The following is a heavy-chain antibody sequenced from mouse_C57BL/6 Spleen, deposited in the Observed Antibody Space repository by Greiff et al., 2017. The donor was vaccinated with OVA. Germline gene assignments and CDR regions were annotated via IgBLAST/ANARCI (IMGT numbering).Heavy chain of an antibody. Sequence: QVQLKQSGAELVKPGASVKMSCKASGYTFTTYPIEWMKQTHGKSLEWIGNFHPYNDDTKYNEKFKGKATLTVEKSSSTVYLELSRLTSDDSAVYSCAKKGTRGIRRAFAYWGQGTLVTVSA. CDR3: AKKGTRGIRRAFAY. J-gene: IGHJ3*01. D-gene: IGHD3-3*01. V-gene: IGHV1-47*01. CDR2: FHPYNDDT. CDR1: GYTFTTYP.